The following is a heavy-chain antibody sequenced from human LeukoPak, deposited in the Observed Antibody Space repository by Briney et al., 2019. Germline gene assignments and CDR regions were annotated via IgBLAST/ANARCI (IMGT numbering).Heavy chain of an antibody. V-gene: IGHV3-21*01. Sequence: GGSMRLSSAASGFTFSDFIMHWVRQAPGKGLEWVSSIRSSGLYTYYADSVKGRFTISRDNARNPLYLQMNSLTAEDTAVYYCARASSIDYWGQGTLVTVSS. CDR3: ARASSIDY. CDR2: IRSSGLYT. J-gene: IGHJ4*02. CDR1: GFTFSDFI. D-gene: IGHD3-10*01.